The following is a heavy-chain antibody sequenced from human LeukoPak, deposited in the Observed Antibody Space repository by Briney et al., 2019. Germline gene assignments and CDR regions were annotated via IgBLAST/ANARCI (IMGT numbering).Heavy chain of an antibody. CDR3: VKDFVGVDEF. CDR1: GFTLSSYW. CDR2: INEDGSTI. V-gene: IGHV3-74*01. Sequence: GGSLRLSCAASGFTLSSYWMHWVRQVPGKGLVWASRINEDGSTINYADSVRGRFTISRDIAKNTLYLQMNSLRPEDTAVCHCVKDFVGVDEFWGQGTLVTVSS. J-gene: IGHJ4*02. D-gene: IGHD3-16*01.